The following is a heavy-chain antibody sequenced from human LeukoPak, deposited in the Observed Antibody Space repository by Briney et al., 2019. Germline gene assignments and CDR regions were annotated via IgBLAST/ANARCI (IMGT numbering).Heavy chain of an antibody. J-gene: IGHJ5*02. CDR1: GFTFSSYA. D-gene: IGHD6-19*01. CDR3: ASSTVAGKGDWFDH. V-gene: IGHV3-30*04. CDR2: ISYDGSNK. Sequence: SGGSLRLSCAASGFTFSSYAMHWVRQAPGKGLEWVALISYDGSNKYYADSVKGRFTISRDNSKNTLYLQMNSLRAEDTAVYYCASSTVAGKGDWFDHWGQGTLVTVSS.